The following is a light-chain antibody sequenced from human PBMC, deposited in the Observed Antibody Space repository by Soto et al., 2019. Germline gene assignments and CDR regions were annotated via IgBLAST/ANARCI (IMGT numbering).Light chain of an antibody. CDR3: SSFATSDPPMV. Sequence: QSALTQPASVSGSPGQSITISCIGTSSDVGGYNHVSWYQQHPGEAPKLMIYDVSSRPSGVSNRFSGSKAADTASLTISGLQAEDEADYYCSSFATSDPPMVFGGGTKLTVL. CDR2: DVS. V-gene: IGLV2-14*03. J-gene: IGLJ2*01. CDR1: SSDVGGYNH.